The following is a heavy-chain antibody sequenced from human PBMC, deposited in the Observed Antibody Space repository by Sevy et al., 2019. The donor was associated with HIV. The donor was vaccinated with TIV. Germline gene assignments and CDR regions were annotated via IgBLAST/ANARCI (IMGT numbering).Heavy chain of an antibody. J-gene: IGHJ5*02. CDR2: IKQDGSEK. Sequence: GGSLRLSCAASGFTFSSYWMSWVRQAPGKGLEWVANIKQDGSEKYYVDSVKGRFTISRDNAKNSLYLQMNSLRAEDTAVYYCARTGIAAAGPYPNWFDPWGLGTLVTVSS. CDR1: GFTFSSYW. D-gene: IGHD6-13*01. V-gene: IGHV3-7*01. CDR3: ARTGIAAAGPYPNWFDP.